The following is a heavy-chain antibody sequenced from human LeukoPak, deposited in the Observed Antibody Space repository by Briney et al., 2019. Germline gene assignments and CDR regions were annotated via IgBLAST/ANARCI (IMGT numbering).Heavy chain of an antibody. CDR2: IYYSGST. J-gene: IGHJ4*02. CDR3: ARASYYDILTGYYRTLYYFDY. V-gene: IGHV4-61*05. CDR1: GGSISSSSYY. Sequence: SETLSLTCTVSGGSISSSSYYWSWIRQPPGKGLEWIGYIYYSGSTNYNPSLKSRVTISVDTTKNQFSLKLSSVTAADTAVYYCARASYYDILTGYYRTLYYFDYWGQGTLVTVSS. D-gene: IGHD3-9*01.